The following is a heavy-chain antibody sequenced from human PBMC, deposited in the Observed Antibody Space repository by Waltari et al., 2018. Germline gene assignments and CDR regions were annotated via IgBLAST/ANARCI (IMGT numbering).Heavy chain of an antibody. CDR3: GRVSDWPDP. CDR1: GYSISSGYY. Sequence: QVQLQESGPGLVKPSETLSLTCAVSGYSISSGYYWGWIRQPPGKGLEWIGSIYHSGSTYDTPSLSSRVPISGSRAKHQCALKWGCVTAEGTAVCYCGRVSDWPDPWGQGTLVTVSS. CDR2: IYHSGST. J-gene: IGHJ5*02. V-gene: IGHV4-38-2*01.